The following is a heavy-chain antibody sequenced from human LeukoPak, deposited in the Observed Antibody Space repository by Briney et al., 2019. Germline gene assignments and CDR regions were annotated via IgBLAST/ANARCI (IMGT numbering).Heavy chain of an antibody. V-gene: IGHV1-18*01. D-gene: IGHD2-8*01. CDR2: ISAYNGNT. J-gene: IGHJ4*02. CDR3: ARDRTVTNGLNFDY. CDR1: GYTFTSYG. Sequence: ASVKVSCKASGYTFTSYGIGWVRQAPGQGLEWMGWISAYNGNTNHAQKLQGRVTMTTDTSTSTAYMELRSLRSDDTAVYYCARDRTVTNGLNFDYWGQGTLVTVSS.